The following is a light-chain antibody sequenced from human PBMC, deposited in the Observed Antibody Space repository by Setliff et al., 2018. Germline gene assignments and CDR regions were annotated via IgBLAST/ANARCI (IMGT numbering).Light chain of an antibody. CDR2: EVS. CDR3: SSYEGSNNDV. V-gene: IGLV2-8*01. Sequence: QSALTQPPSASGSPGQSVTISCTGTSSDLSGYNYVSWYQQHPGKAPKLMIYEVSKRPSGVPDRFSGSKSGNTASLTVSGLQAEDEADYYCSSYEGSNNDVFGTGTKGTVL. J-gene: IGLJ1*01. CDR1: SSDLSGYNY.